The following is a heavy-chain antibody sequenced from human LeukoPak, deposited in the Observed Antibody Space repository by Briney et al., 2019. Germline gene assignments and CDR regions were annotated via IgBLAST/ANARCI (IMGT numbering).Heavy chain of an antibody. CDR3: ARSPVGVEEYYYADYCMDL. CDR1: GGTFSNYT. J-gene: IGHJ6*04. CDR2: IIPILGAT. V-gene: IGHV1-69*08. D-gene: IGHD1-26*01. Sequence: SVKVSCKASGGTFSNYTLHWVRQAPGQGLEWVGRIIPILGATNHARELQGRVTISADTSTGTGFLELSSLRSEDTAIYYCARSPVGVEEYYYADYCMDLWRKGNTVSV.